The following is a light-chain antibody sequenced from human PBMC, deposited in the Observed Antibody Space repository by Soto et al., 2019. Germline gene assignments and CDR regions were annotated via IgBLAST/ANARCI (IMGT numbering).Light chain of an antibody. CDR2: GAS. V-gene: IGKV3-11*01. CDR1: QSVSSN. J-gene: IGKJ5*01. Sequence: EIVMTQSPATLSVSPWGRSTLSCMASQSVSSNLAWYQQKPGQAPRLLIYGASSRATGIPDRLSGSGYGTDLTITISSIETEDFEVYYCQQRSNWTITFGHGTRLEIK. CDR3: QQRSNWTIT.